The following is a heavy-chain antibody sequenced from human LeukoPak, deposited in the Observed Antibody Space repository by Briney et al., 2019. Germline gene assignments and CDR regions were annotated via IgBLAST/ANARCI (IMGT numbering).Heavy chain of an antibody. CDR3: ARPYGDYYFDY. D-gene: IGHD4-17*01. CDR2: IWYGGSNK. J-gene: IGHJ4*02. Sequence: GGSLRLSCAASGFTFNSFAMHWVRQAPGKGLEWVAVIWYGGSNKYYADSVKGRFTISRDNSKNTVYLQMNSLRAEDSAIYYCARPYGDYYFDYWGQGTLVTVSS. CDR1: GFTFNSFA. V-gene: IGHV3-33*01.